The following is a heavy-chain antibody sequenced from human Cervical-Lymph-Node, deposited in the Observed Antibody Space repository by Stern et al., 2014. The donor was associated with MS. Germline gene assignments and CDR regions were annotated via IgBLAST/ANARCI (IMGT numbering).Heavy chain of an antibody. CDR2: ITPGDSET. Sequence: VQLVQSGAELIRPGASLTISCKGSGYKFSIYWIAWVRQIPGKGLEWMGIITPGDSETRYSPSFQGQVTMSADKSTSTAYLQWSSLNASDTAMYFCARQTTAWASDVWGQGTLVTVSS. V-gene: IGHV5-51*01. D-gene: IGHD1-14*01. CDR1: GYKFSIYW. CDR3: ARQTTAWASDV. J-gene: IGHJ4*02.